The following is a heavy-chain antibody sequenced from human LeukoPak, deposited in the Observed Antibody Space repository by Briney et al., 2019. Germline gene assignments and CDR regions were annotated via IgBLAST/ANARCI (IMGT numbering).Heavy chain of an antibody. D-gene: IGHD5/OR15-5a*01. J-gene: IGHJ5*01. CDR1: GYTFNSQH. CDR3: ARGCIRGGCFDS. CDR2: IIPSGGGT. V-gene: IGHV1-46*02. Sequence: ASVKVSCKASGYTFNSQHIHWVRQAPGQGVEWMGVIIPSGGGTNYAQKFQGRVTMTRDTSTSTVYLEMNSLRSDDTAVYYCARGCIRGGCFDSWGRGTLVIVSS.